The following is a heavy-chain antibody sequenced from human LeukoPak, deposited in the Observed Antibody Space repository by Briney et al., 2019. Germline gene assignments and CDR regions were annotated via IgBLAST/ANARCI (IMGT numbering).Heavy chain of an antibody. CDR3: ARDLMGIAYRGAFYY. J-gene: IGHJ4*02. CDR1: GFTFSEYG. Sequence: GGSLRLSCAASGFTFSEYGMSWVRQAPGKGLEWVSAISGTGESTYYTDSVKGRFTISRDNGKNTLYLQMNSLRAEDTAVYYCARDLMGIAYRGAFYYRGQGTLVSVSS. CDR2: ISGTGEST. D-gene: IGHD6-13*01. V-gene: IGHV3-23*01.